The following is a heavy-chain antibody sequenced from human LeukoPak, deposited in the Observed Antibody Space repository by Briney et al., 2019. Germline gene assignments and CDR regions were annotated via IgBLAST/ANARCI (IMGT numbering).Heavy chain of an antibody. Sequence: GGSLRLSCAASGFTFSSFNMNWVRQAPGKGLEWVSYISVISTTKYYADSVRGRFTISRDNAKNSLYLQMNSLRAEDTAVYYCARGLWFGELFFDPWGQGTLVTVSS. V-gene: IGHV3-48*01. CDR2: ISVISTTK. D-gene: IGHD3-10*01. J-gene: IGHJ5*02. CDR1: GFTFSSFN. CDR3: ARGLWFGELFFDP.